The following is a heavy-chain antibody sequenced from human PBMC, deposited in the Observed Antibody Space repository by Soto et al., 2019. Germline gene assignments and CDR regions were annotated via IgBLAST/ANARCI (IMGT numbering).Heavy chain of an antibody. CDR3: ARGVVPAARVFDY. J-gene: IGHJ4*02. Sequence: QVQLQQWGAGLLKPSETLSLTCAVYGGSFSGYYWSWIRQPPGKGLEWIGEINHSGSTNYNPSLKSRVTISVDTSKNQFSLKLSSVTAADTAVYYGARGVVPAARVFDYWGQGTLVTVSS. CDR1: GGSFSGYY. V-gene: IGHV4-34*01. CDR2: INHSGST. D-gene: IGHD2-2*01.